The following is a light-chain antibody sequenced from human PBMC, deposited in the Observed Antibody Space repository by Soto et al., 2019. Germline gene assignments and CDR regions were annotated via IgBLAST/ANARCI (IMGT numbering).Light chain of an antibody. Sequence: DIPVTQSPSSVSASVGDRVTITCRASQAITSWLAWYQQKPGRAPKLLIYSASSLQSGAPSRFSGSGSGTDFTLTISSLLPEDFATYYCQQGYSSPVTFGQGTRLEIK. J-gene: IGKJ5*01. CDR1: QAITSW. CDR3: QQGYSSPVT. V-gene: IGKV1-12*01. CDR2: SAS.